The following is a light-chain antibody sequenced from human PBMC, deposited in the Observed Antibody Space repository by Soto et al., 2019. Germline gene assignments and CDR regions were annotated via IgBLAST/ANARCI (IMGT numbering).Light chain of an antibody. J-gene: IGKJ1*01. CDR3: KQYGSSGT. Sequence: EIVLTQSPGTLSLSPGERATLPCRASQSVSQNDLAWYQQKPGQAPRRRIYGASNRATGIPDRFSGSGSGTDFTLTIRRLEPEDFAVYDCKQYGSSGTFGQGTKVDIK. V-gene: IGKV3-20*01. CDR1: QSVSQND. CDR2: GAS.